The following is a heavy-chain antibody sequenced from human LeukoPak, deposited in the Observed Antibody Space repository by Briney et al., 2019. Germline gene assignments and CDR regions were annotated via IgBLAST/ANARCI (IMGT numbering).Heavy chain of an antibody. D-gene: IGHD3-9*01. J-gene: IGHJ5*02. V-gene: IGHV1-2*02. Sequence: GASVKVSCKASGYTFTGYYMHWVRQAPGQGVEWMGWINPNSGGTNYAQKFQGRVTMTRDTSISTAYMELSRLRSDDTAVYYCARDGEYDILTGFPYNWFDPWGQGTLVTVSS. CDR2: INPNSGGT. CDR1: GYTFTGYY. CDR3: ARDGEYDILTGFPYNWFDP.